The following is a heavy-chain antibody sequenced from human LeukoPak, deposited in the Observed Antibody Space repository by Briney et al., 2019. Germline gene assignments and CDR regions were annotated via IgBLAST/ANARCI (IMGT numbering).Heavy chain of an antibody. CDR3: AKDSLIYGSGITHFDY. J-gene: IGHJ4*02. Sequence: PGGSLRLSCAASGFTFSSYGMHCVRQAPGKGLEWVAFIRYDGSNKYYADSVKGRFTISRDNSKNTLYLQMNSLRAEDTAVYYCAKDSLIYGSGITHFDYWGQGTLVTVSS. CDR1: GFTFSSYG. D-gene: IGHD3-10*01. V-gene: IGHV3-30*02. CDR2: IRYDGSNK.